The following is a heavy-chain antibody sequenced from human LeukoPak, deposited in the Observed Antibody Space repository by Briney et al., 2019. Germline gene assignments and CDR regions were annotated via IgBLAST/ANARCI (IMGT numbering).Heavy chain of an antibody. Sequence: SETLSLTCTVSGGSISSYYWSWIRQPPAKGLEWIGYNYYSGSTNYNPSLKSRVTISVDTSKNQFSLKLRSVTAADTAVYYCARVGGSSAYYYYYYYMDVWGKGTTVSVSS. CDR3: ARVGGSSAYYYYYYYMDV. J-gene: IGHJ6*03. D-gene: IGHD1-26*01. V-gene: IGHV4-59*01. CDR1: GGSISSYY. CDR2: NYYSGST.